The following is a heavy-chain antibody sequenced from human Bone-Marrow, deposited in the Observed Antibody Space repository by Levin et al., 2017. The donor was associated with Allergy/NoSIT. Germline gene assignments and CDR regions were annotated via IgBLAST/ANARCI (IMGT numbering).Heavy chain of an antibody. J-gene: IGHJ4*01. CDR3: TTDAGNCDFKQCQVEAL. Sequence: GESLKISCVASGFPFANVWMTWVRQAPGKGLEWVGRVKSQVHGGTSDYAAPVTGRFTISRDDSKKTVYLQLNSLKSEDTAMYYCTTDAGNCDFKQCQVEALWGQGTLVTVSS. CDR1: GFPFANVW. CDR2: VKSQVHGGTS. D-gene: IGHD3/OR15-3a*01. V-gene: IGHV3-15*01.